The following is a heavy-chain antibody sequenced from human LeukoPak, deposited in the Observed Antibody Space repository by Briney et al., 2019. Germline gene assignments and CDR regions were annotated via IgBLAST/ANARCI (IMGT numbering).Heavy chain of an antibody. Sequence: PGGSLRLSCAASGFTFDDYAMHWVRQAPGKGLEWVSGISWNSGSIGYADSVKGRFTISRDNAKNSLYLQMNSLRAEDTALYYCAKEGYVGNYYYYYYYMDVWGKGTTVTISS. D-gene: IGHD4-23*01. CDR3: AKEGYVGNYYYYYYYMDV. CDR1: GFTFDDYA. CDR2: ISWNSGSI. J-gene: IGHJ6*03. V-gene: IGHV3-9*01.